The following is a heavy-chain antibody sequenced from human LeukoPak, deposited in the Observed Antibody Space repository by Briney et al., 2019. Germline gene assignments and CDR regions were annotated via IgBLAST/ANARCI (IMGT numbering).Heavy chain of an antibody. CDR3: AREKEATGFFDY. D-gene: IGHD1-1*01. Sequence: QTGGSLRLSCAASGFSFSSYEMNWVRQAPGKGLEWVSYISSSGSTIYYADSVKGRFTISRDNAKNSLYLQMNSLRAEDTALYYCAREKEATGFFDYWGQGTLDTVSS. CDR2: ISSSGSTI. CDR1: GFSFSSYE. V-gene: IGHV3-48*03. J-gene: IGHJ4*02.